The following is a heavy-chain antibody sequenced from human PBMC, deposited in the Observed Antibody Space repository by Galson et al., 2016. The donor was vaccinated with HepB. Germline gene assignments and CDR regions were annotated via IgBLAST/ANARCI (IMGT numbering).Heavy chain of an antibody. J-gene: IGHJ4*02. V-gene: IGHV4-61*08. D-gene: IGHD1-20*01. Sequence: SETLSLTCTVSGASLSSGAYHWAWIRQPAGKGLERMGHTYYGEGTRYNTSLEGRVTISIDTSTDQLLLTLTSVTSADTAVYYCGTYLVGHGVTGYWGQGTPITVSP. CDR3: GTYLVGHGVTGY. CDR2: TYYGEGT. CDR1: GASLSSGAYH.